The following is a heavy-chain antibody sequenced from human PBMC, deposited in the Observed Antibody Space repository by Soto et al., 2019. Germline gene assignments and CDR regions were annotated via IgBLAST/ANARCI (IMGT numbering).Heavy chain of an antibody. CDR2: VLYSGST. D-gene: IGHD6-19*01. V-gene: IGHV4-39*01. CDR3: ARLGSSGWYQGSYFDY. Sequence: QLQLQESGPGLVKHSETLSLTCIVSGGSITRNNRYWGWIRESPGKGLEWIGSVLYSGSTNYNPSLKSRVTLSVETSKNRFSLKMSSLTAADTALYFCARLGSSGWYQGSYFDYWGQGTLVTVSS. CDR1: GGSITRNNRY. J-gene: IGHJ4*02.